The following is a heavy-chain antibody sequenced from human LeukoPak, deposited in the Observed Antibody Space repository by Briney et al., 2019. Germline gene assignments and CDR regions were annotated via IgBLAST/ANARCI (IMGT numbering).Heavy chain of an antibody. CDR3: ARVITMIVPVMDV. D-gene: IGHD3-22*01. J-gene: IGHJ6*03. V-gene: IGHV3-30*03. Sequence: PGGSLRLSCAASGFTFSSYGMHWVRQAPGKGLEWVAVISYDGSNKYYADSVKGRFTISRDNSKNSLYLQMNSLRAEDTAVYYCARVITMIVPVMDVWGKGTTVTISS. CDR2: ISYDGSNK. CDR1: GFTFSSYG.